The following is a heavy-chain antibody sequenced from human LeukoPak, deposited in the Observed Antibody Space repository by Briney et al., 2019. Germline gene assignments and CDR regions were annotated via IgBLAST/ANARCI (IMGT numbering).Heavy chain of an antibody. CDR2: ITSSGGDT. D-gene: IGHD6-13*01. V-gene: IGHV3-23*01. CDR3: GKEFSSSWFF. J-gene: IGHJ4*02. Sequence: GGSLRLSCAASGFTFSSSAMTWVRQAPGKGLEWVSSITSSGGDTYYADTVKGRFTISRDNSKNTLYLQMNSLRAEDTAVYYCGKEFSSSWFFWGQGTLVTVSS. CDR1: GFTFSSSA.